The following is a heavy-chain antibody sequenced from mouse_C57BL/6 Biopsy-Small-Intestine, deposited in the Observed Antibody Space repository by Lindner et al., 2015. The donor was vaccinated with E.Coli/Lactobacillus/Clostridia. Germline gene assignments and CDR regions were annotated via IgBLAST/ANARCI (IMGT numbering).Heavy chain of an antibody. Sequence: VQLQESGPELVKPGASVKISCKASGYAFSSSWMNWVKQRPGKGLEWIGRIYPGDGDTNCNGKFKGKATLTADKSSSTAYMQLSSLTSEDSAVYFCAREGVWFAYWGQGTLVTVSA. J-gene: IGHJ3*01. CDR3: AREGVWFAY. CDR2: IYPGDGDT. CDR1: GYAFSSSW. V-gene: IGHV1-82*01.